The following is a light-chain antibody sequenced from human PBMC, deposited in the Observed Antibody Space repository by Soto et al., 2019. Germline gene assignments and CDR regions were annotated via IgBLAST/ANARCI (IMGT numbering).Light chain of an antibody. CDR2: DAS. CDR1: QSVSSY. V-gene: IGKV3-11*01. Sequence: EVVLTQSPATLSLSPGETAALSCRASQSVSSYLAWYQQKPGQAPRLLIYDASNRATGIPARFSGTGSGTDLTLPISGIEPEDFAVYYCQQRSNWPPWTFGQGTKVEIK. CDR3: QQRSNWPPWT. J-gene: IGKJ1*01.